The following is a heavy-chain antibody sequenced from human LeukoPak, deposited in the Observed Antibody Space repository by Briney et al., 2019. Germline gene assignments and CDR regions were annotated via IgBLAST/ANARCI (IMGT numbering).Heavy chain of an antibody. CDR3: ARGRWLGPANNWFDP. D-gene: IGHD6-19*01. V-gene: IGHV1-18*01. J-gene: IGHJ5*02. CDR2: ISAYNGNT. CDR1: GYTFTSYG. Sequence: ASVKVSCKASGYTFTSYGISWVRQAPGQGLEWMGWISAYNGNTNYAQKFQGRVTMTRDTSISAAYMELSRLRSDDTAVYYCARGRWLGPANNWFDPWGQGTLVTVSS.